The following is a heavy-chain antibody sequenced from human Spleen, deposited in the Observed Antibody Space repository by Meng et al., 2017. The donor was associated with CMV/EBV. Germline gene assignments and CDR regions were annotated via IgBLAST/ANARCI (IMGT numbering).Heavy chain of an antibody. CDR3: ARTSIVGAPTLGGHDY. V-gene: IGHV3-21*01. D-gene: IGHD1-26*01. J-gene: IGHJ4*02. CDR2: ISSSSSYI. CDR1: GFTFSSYS. Sequence: GGPLRLSCAASGFTFSSYSMNWVRQAPGKGLEWVSSISSSSSYIYYADSVKGRFTISRDNAKNSLYLQMNSLRAEDTAVYYCARTSIVGAPTLGGHDYWGQGTLVTVSS.